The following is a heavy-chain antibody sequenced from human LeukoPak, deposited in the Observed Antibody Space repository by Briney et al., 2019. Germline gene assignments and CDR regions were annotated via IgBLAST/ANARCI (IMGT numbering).Heavy chain of an antibody. D-gene: IGHD3-3*01. CDR1: GTSISSGAYS. CDR3: ARTITIFGALGYFDY. CDR2: IYYSGNT. V-gene: IGHV4-31*03. J-gene: IGHJ4*02. Sequence: SQTLSLTCTVSGTSISSGAYSWSWVRQHPGKGLEWIAYIYYSGNTYYNPSLKRRVTISVDTSKNQFSLKLSSVTAADTAVYYCARTITIFGALGYFDYWGQGTLVTVST.